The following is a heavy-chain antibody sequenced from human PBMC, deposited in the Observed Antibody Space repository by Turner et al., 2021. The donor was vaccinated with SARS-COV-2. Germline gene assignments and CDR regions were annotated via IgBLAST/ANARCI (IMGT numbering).Heavy chain of an antibody. D-gene: IGHD2-2*01. CDR2: IYSGDST. Sequence: VQLVESGGGLIQPGGSLRLSCAASGFTVSSNYMSWVRQAPGKGLEWVSVIYSGDSTYYADSVKGRFTISRENSKNTLYLQMNSLRAEDTAVYYCARGHVPAASNFYYYYYYGMDVWGQGTTVTVSS. CDR1: GFTVSSNY. J-gene: IGHJ6*02. V-gene: IGHV3-53*01. CDR3: ARGHVPAASNFYYYYYYGMDV.